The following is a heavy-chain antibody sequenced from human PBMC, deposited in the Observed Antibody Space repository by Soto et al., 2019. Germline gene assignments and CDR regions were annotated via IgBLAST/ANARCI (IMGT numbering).Heavy chain of an antibody. Sequence: QVQLQESGPGLVKPSQTLSLTCTVSGGSINTGAYYWSWIRQHPGKGLEWNGYIYHSGTTYYNPSLKTRVTTSIDTSKNQFSLKLSSVTAADTAVYYCAREGTRFDPWGQGTLVTVSS. CDR3: AREGTRFDP. J-gene: IGHJ5*02. CDR1: GGSINTGAYY. D-gene: IGHD3-10*01. CDR2: IYHSGTT. V-gene: IGHV4-31*03.